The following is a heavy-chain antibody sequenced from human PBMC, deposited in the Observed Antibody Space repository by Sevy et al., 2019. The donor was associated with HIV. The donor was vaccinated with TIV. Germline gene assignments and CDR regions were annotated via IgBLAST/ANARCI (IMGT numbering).Heavy chain of an antibody. Sequence: GGSLRLSCAASGFTFSSYSMNWVRQAPGKGLEWVSSISSSSSYLYYADSVKGRFTISRDNAKNSLYLQMNSLRAEDTAVYYCASSQPGYCSSTSCYTAAFDIWGQGTMVTVSS. V-gene: IGHV3-21*01. CDR2: ISSSSSYL. CDR3: ASSQPGYCSSTSCYTAAFDI. J-gene: IGHJ3*02. CDR1: GFTFSSYS. D-gene: IGHD2-2*02.